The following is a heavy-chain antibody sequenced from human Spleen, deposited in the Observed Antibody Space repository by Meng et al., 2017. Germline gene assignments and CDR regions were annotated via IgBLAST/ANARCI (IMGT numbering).Heavy chain of an antibody. J-gene: IGHJ4*02. CDR3: ARPTAVVIIDY. D-gene: IGHD3-3*01. V-gene: IGHV3-74*01. CDR2: IHIDGSST. CDR1: GFTFSNYW. Sequence: EVELVESGGGLVQPGGSLRLSCAAYGFTFSNYWMHWVRQAPGKGLVWVSRIHIDGSSTSYADSVKGRFTISRANAKNTLFLQMNSMRAEDTAVYYCARPTAVVIIDYWGQGTLVTVSS.